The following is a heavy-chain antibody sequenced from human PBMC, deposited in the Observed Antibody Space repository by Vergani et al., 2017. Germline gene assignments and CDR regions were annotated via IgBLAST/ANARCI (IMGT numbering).Heavy chain of an antibody. J-gene: IGHJ5*02. D-gene: IGHD1-7*01. V-gene: IGHV1-18*04. CDR3: ARDQPPDNWNYAGWFDP. CDR2: ISAYNGNT. CDR1: GYTFTSYG. Sequence: QVQLVQSGAEVKKPGSSVKVSCKASGYTFTSYGISWVRQAPGQGLEWMGWISAYNGNTNYAQKLQGRVTMTTDTSTSTAYMELRSLRSDDTAVYYCARDQPPDNWNYAGWFDPWGQGTLVTVSS.